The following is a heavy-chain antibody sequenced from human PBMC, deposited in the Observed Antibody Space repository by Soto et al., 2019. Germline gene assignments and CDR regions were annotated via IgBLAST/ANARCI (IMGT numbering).Heavy chain of an antibody. CDR2: IYYSGST. CDR3: ARARQWLTPGMVDY. J-gene: IGHJ4*02. Sequence: SETLSLTCTVSGAAVSDGDYRWNWIRQPPGKGLEWIGSIYYSGSTYYNPSLKSRVTMSVDTSKNQFSLKLSSVTAADTAVYYCARARQWLTPGMVDYWGQGTLVTVSS. CDR1: GAAVSDGDYR. V-gene: IGHV4-39*07. D-gene: IGHD6-19*01.